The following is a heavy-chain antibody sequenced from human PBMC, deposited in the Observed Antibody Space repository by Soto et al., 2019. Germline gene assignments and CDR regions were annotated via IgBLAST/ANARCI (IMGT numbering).Heavy chain of an antibody. V-gene: IGHV1-8*01. D-gene: IGHD4-17*01. CDR3: ARARGVDTVNDY. Sequence: ASVKVSCKASGYTFTSYDINWVRQATGQGLEWMGWMNPNSGNTGYAQKFQGRVTMTTDTSTSTAYMELRSLRSDDTAVYYCARARGVDTVNDYWGQGTLVTVSS. J-gene: IGHJ4*02. CDR2: MNPNSGNT. CDR1: GYTFTSYD.